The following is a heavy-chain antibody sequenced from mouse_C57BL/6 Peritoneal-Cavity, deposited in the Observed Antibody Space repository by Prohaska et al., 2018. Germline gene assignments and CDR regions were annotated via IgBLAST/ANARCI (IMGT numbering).Heavy chain of an antibody. Sequence: QVQLQQSGPELVKPGASVKISCKASGYTFTDYYINWVKQRPGQGLEWIGWIFPGSGSTYYNEKFKGKATLTVDKSSSTAYMLLSSLTSNDSSVYSCAGGDEGYYGVAYWGQGTLVTVYA. CDR2: IFPGSGST. CDR1: GYTFTDYY. D-gene: IGHD2-3*01. CDR3: AGGDEGYYGVAY. V-gene: IGHV1-75*01. J-gene: IGHJ3*01.